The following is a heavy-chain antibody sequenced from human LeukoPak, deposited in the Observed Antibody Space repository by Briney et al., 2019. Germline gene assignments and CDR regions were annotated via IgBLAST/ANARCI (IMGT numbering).Heavy chain of an antibody. V-gene: IGHV3-48*04. CDR3: VTGRGYYYGSGTTL. CDR2: ISSSSTTI. D-gene: IGHD3-10*01. J-gene: IGHJ4*02. Sequence: GGSLRLSCAASGFTFSTYSMNWVRQAPGKGLEWVSYISSSSTTIYYADSVKGQFTISRDNAKNSLYLQMTSLRAEDTAVYYCVTGRGYYYGSGTTLWGQGTLVTVSS. CDR1: GFTFSTYS.